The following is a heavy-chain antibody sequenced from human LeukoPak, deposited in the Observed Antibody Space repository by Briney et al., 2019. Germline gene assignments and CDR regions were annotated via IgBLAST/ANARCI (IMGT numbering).Heavy chain of an antibody. V-gene: IGHV1-18*04. CDR2: ISPNNGGT. CDR3: ARDRRRYCSSTSCSPFDY. J-gene: IGHJ4*02. Sequence: ASVKVSCKASGYAFSGYYIHWVRQAPGQGPEWMGWISPNNGGTNYAQKLQGRVTMTTDTSTSTAYMELRSLRSDDTAVYYCARDRRRYCSSTSCSPFDYWGQGTLVTVSS. D-gene: IGHD2-2*01. CDR1: GYAFSGYY.